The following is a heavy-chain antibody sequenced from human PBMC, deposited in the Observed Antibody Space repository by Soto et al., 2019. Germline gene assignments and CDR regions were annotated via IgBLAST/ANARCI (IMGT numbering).Heavy chain of an antibody. V-gene: IGHV4-28*01. CDR3: ARSVGELLGLDP. J-gene: IGHJ5*02. CDR2: IYYTGTT. D-gene: IGHD1-26*01. Sequence: SETLSLTCAVSGYSITSSYWWGWIRQPPGKGLEWIGYIYYTGTTYYNPSLRSRVTMSVDTSKNQFSLSLRSVSAVDTAVYYCARSVGELLGLDPWGQGSRVTVSS. CDR1: GYSITSSYW.